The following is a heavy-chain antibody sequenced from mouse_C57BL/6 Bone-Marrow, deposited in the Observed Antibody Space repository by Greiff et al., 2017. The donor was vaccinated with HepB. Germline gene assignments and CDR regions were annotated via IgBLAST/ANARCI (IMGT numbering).Heavy chain of an antibody. V-gene: IGHV1-4*01. CDR1: GYTFTSYT. CDR2: INPSSGYT. J-gene: IGHJ3*01. D-gene: IGHD1-1*01. CDR3: ERFYCYGNNPWLAY. Sequence: VQLQQSGAELVRPGASVKMSCKASGYTFTSYTMHWVKQRPGQGLEWIGYINPSSGYTKYNQKFKDKTTLTADKSSSTTYMQLSSLTSENSAVYYCERFYCYGNNPWLAYGGQGTLVTVSA.